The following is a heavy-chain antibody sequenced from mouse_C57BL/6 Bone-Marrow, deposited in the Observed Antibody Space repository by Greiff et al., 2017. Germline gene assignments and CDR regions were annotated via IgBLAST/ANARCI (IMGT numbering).Heavy chain of an antibody. CDR1: GYAFSSSW. CDR2: IYPGDGDT. J-gene: IGHJ1*03. V-gene: IGHV1-82*01. CDR3: AEEYYGSSYWYFDV. Sequence: QVQLKQSGPELVKPGASVKISCKASGYAFSSSWMNWVKQRPGKGLEWIGRIYPGDGDTNYNGKFKGKATLTADKSSSTAYMQLSSLTSEDSAVYFCAEEYYGSSYWYFDVWGTGTTVTVSS. D-gene: IGHD1-1*01.